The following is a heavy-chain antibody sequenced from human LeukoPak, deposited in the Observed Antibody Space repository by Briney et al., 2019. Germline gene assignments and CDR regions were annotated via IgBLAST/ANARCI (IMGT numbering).Heavy chain of an antibody. V-gene: IGHV3-74*01. Sequence: GGSLRLSCAASGFTFSSYWMHWVRQGPGKGLVWVSRINSEGSSTSYADSVKGRFTISRDNAKNTLYLQMNSLRAEDTAVYYCARSGYSYGQSYPPDYWGQGTLVTVSS. J-gene: IGHJ4*02. CDR2: INSEGSST. D-gene: IGHD5-18*01. CDR1: GFTFSSYW. CDR3: ARSGYSYGQSYPPDY.